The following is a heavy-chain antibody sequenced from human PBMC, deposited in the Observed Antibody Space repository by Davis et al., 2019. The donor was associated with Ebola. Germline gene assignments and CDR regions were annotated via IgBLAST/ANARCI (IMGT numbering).Heavy chain of an antibody. J-gene: IGHJ6*02. Sequence: GESLKISCAASGFAFSNFAMHWVRQAPGKGLEWVANIKQDGSVTYYVESVKGRFTISRDNAKHSLDLQMSSLRAEDTAVYYCAREYEDVLGFLEWGKKRDYYAMDVWGQGTTVTVSS. CDR1: GFAFSNFA. CDR2: IKQDGSVT. D-gene: IGHD3-3*01. CDR3: AREYEDVLGFLEWGKKRDYYAMDV. V-gene: IGHV3-7*01.